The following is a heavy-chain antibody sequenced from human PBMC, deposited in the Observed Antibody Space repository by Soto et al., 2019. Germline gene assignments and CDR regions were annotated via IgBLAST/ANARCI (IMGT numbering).Heavy chain of an antibody. CDR2: ISYDGSNT. V-gene: IGHV3-30-3*01. J-gene: IGHJ4*02. CDR3: ASRSVPGYSYGEGFDY. CDR1: GFTFSTYT. Sequence: QVPLVESGGGVVQPGGSLRLSCAASGFTFSTYTMHWVRQAPGRGLEWVALISYDGSNTHYADSVKGRFTISRDNSKNTLYLQMNTLRPEDTAVFYCASRSVPGYSYGEGFDYWGQGTLVTVSS. D-gene: IGHD5-18*01.